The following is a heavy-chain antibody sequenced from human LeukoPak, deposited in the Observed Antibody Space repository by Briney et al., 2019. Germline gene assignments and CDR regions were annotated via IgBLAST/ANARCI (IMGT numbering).Heavy chain of an antibody. CDR2: IYYSGST. CDR1: GGSISSGGYY. Sequence: SQTLSLTCTVSGGSISSGGYYWGWIRQHPGKGLEWIGYIYYSGSTYYNPSLKSRVTISVDTSKNQFSLKLSSVTAADTAVYYCARGHDYTGSGDLYYFDYWGQGTLVTVSS. V-gene: IGHV4-31*03. J-gene: IGHJ4*02. CDR3: ARGHDYTGSGDLYYFDY. D-gene: IGHD4-11*01.